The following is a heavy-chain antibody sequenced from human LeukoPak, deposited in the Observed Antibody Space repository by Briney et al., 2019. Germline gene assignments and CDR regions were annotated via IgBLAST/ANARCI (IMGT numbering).Heavy chain of an antibody. CDR2: ISGSGGST. Sequence: PGGSLRLSCAASGFTLSSYGMSWVRQAPGKGLEWVSAISGSGGSTYYADSVKGRFTISRDNSKNTLYLQMNSLRAEDTAVYYCAKKLRGSGSYYGDYWGQGILVTVSS. J-gene: IGHJ4*02. D-gene: IGHD3-10*01. CDR3: AKKLRGSGSYYGDY. CDR1: GFTLSSYG. V-gene: IGHV3-23*01.